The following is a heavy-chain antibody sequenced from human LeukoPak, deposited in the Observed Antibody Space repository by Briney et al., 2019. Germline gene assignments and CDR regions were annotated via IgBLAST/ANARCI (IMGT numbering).Heavy chain of an antibody. V-gene: IGHV3-74*01. Sequence: PGGSLRLSCAAPGFTFSDYWMHWVRQAPGKGPAWASRINPDGTSTSYADSVKGRFTISRDNAKNTLYLQISSVRAEDTAVYYCARDMWGTCDYWGQGTLVTVSS. CDR2: INPDGTST. D-gene: IGHD1-14*01. J-gene: IGHJ4*02. CDR3: ARDMWGTCDY. CDR1: GFTFSDYW.